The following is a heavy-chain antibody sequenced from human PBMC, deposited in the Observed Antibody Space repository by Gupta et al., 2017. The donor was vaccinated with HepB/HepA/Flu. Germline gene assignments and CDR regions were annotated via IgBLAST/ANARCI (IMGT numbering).Heavy chain of an antibody. V-gene: IGHV4-34*01. CDR3: ARVTMVRGVIITHAFDI. J-gene: IGHJ3*02. CDR2: INHSGST. CDR1: GGSFSGYY. D-gene: IGHD3-10*01. Sequence: QVQLQQWGAGLLKPSETLSLTCAVYGGSFSGYYWSWIRQPPGKGLEWIGEINHSGSTNYNPSLKSRVTISVDTSKNQFSLKLSSVTAADTAVYYCARVTMVRGVIITHAFDIWGQGTMVTVSS.